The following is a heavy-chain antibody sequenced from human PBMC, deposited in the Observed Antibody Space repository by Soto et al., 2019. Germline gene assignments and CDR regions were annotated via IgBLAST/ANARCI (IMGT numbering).Heavy chain of an antibody. J-gene: IGHJ4*02. CDR1: GFTVSSNY. CDR3: ARDPLGGY. Sequence: EVQLVESGGGLVQPGGSLRLSCAASGFTVSSNYMSWVRQAPGKGLEWVSVIYSGGSTYYADSVKGRFTISRDNSRDSLYLHMNSLGAEDTAVYYCARDPLGGYWGQGTLVTVSS. CDR2: IYSGGST. D-gene: IGHD2-15*01. V-gene: IGHV3-66*01.